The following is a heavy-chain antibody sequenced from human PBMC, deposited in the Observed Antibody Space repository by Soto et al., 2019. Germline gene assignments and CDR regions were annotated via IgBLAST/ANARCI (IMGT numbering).Heavy chain of an antibody. D-gene: IGHD3-22*01. CDR1: GFTLRNYA. Sequence: EVQLLESGGGLVQPGGSLRLSCAASGFTLRNYAVSWVRQAPGKGLEWVSAIIADAATTYYADSVQGRFTLSRDNYQNTVYLHLNSLRAEDTAVYFCARHYDMSCHFSAFDLWGQGTMATVSS. V-gene: IGHV3-23*01. CDR3: ARHYDMSCHFSAFDL. CDR2: IIADAATT. J-gene: IGHJ3*01.